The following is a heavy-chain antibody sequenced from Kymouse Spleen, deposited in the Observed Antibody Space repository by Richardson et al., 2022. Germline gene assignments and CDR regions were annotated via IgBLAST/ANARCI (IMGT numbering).Heavy chain of an antibody. CDR1: GYTFTGYY. V-gene: IGHV1-2*04. CDR3: AREGPLRYFDWLSPFDY. CDR2: INPNSGGT. J-gene: IGHJ4*02. D-gene: IGHD3-9*01. Sequence: QVQLVQSGAEVKKPGASVKVSCKASGYTFTGYYMHWVRQAPGQGLEWMGWINPNSGGTNYAQKFQGWVTMTRDTSISTAYMELSRLRSDDTAVYYCAREGPLRYFDWLSPFDYWGQGTLVTVSS.